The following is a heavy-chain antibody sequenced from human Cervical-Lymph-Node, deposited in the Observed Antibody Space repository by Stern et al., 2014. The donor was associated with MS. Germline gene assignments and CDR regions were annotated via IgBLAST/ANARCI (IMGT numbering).Heavy chain of an antibody. D-gene: IGHD5-24*01. CDR1: GGSINSYY. J-gene: IGHJ4*02. CDR2: IYNIGST. V-gene: IGHV4-59*01. CDR3: ARARRDGYTFDY. Sequence: QVQLQESGPGLVKPSETLSLTCTVSGGSINSYYWSWIRQPPGKGLEGIGYIYNIGSTSYNPSLNSRVTISVGTSKNQFSLKLSSVTAADTAVYYCARARRDGYTFDYWGQGTLVTVSS.